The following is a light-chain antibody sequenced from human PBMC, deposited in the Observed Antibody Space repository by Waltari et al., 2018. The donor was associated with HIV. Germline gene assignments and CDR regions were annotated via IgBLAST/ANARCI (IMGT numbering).Light chain of an antibody. Sequence: SALTQPASVSWSPGQSITISCTGTSSAVGNSHYVSWYQQYPGKAPKLMIYEVSNRPSGVSNRFSGSKSVNTASLTISGLQAEDEADYYCSSYTSSSTLVFGGGTKLTVL. CDR3: SSYTSSSTLV. V-gene: IGLV2-14*01. CDR1: SSAVGNSHY. CDR2: EVS. J-gene: IGLJ2*01.